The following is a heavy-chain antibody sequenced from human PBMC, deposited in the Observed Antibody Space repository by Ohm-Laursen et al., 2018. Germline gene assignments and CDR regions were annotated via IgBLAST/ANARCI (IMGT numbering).Heavy chain of an antibody. CDR3: ARETLYYYGMDV. CDR2: IWYDGSNK. Sequence: SLRLSCAASGFTFSSYGMHWVRQAPGKGLEWVAVIWYDGSNKYYADSVKGRFTISRDNSKNTLYLQMNSLRAEDTAVYYCARETLYYYGMDVWGQGTTVTVSS. J-gene: IGHJ6*02. CDR1: GFTFSSYG. V-gene: IGHV3-33*01.